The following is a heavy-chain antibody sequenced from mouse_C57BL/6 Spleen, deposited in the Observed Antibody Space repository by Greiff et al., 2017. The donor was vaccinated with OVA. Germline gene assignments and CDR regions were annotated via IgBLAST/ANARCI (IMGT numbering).Heavy chain of an antibody. CDR1: GFTFSDYG. V-gene: IGHV5-17*01. CDR3: ARPRNWYFDV. J-gene: IGHJ1*03. Sequence: EVKLMESGGGLVKPGGSLKLSCAASGFTFSDYGMHWVRQAPEKGLEWVAYISSGSSTIYYADTVKGRCTISRDNAKNTLFLQMTSLRSEDTAMYYCARPRNWYFDVWGTGTTVTVSS. CDR2: ISSGSSTI.